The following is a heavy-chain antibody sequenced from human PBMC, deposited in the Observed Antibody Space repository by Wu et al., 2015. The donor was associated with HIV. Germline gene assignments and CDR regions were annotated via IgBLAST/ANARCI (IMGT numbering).Heavy chain of an antibody. CDR2: ISAYNGNT. J-gene: IGHJ4*02. CDR1: GYNFDSYG. V-gene: IGHV1-18*01. CDR3: ARVSDGSGWFPDY. D-gene: IGHD6-19*01. Sequence: QVQLVQSGGEVKKPGASAKVACTTSGYNFDSYGISWVRQAPGQGLVWMGWISAYNGNTNYAQKLQGRVTMTTDTSTSTAYMELRSLRSDDTAVYYCARVSDGSGWFPDYWGQGTLVTVSS.